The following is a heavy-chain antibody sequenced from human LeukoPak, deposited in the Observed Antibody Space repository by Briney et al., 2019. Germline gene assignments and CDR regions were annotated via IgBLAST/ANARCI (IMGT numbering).Heavy chain of an antibody. CDR1: GGSISSYY. CDR3: ARELRRSDRAFDI. J-gene: IGHJ3*02. V-gene: IGHV4-59*01. D-gene: IGHD1-26*01. Sequence: SETLSLTCTVSGGSISSYYWSWIRQPPGKGLEWIGYIYYSESTNYNPSLKSRVTISVDTSKNQFSLKLSSVTAADTAVYYYARELRRSDRAFDIWGQGTIVTVSS. CDR2: IYYSEST.